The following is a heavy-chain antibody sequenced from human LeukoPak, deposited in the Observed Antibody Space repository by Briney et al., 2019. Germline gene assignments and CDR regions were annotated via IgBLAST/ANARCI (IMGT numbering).Heavy chain of an antibody. CDR3: AGLFSDYYDSSGYDGGY. CDR1: GYTFINYD. Sequence: ASVKVSCKASGYTFINYDINWVRQATGQGLEWMGWMNPHTANTGYAQKFQGRVTITWNTSISTVYMELSSLRSEDTAVYYCAGLFSDYYDSSGYDGGYWGQGTLVTVSS. D-gene: IGHD3-22*01. V-gene: IGHV1-8*03. CDR2: MNPHTANT. J-gene: IGHJ4*02.